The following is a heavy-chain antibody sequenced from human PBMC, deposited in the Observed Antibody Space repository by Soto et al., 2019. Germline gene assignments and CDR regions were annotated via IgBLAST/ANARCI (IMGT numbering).Heavy chain of an antibody. D-gene: IGHD2-21*01. CDR2: ISAYNGNT. CDR3: ARVLWRYYCGCYDSGLGYYGMDC. Sequence: ASVKVSCKASGYTFTSYGISWVRQAPGQGHEWMGWISAYNGNTNYAQKLQGRVTMTTDTSTSTAYMELRSLRSDDTAVYYCARVLWRYYCGCYDSGLGYYGMDCRDQGTTISVSS. V-gene: IGHV1-18*01. J-gene: IGHJ6*02. CDR1: GYTFTSYG.